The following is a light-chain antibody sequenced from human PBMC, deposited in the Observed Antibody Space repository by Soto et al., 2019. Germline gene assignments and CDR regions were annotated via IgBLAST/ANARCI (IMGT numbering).Light chain of an antibody. CDR3: KRYDSYPLS. CDR1: QSISSW. V-gene: IGKV1-5*03. CDR2: KAS. Sequence: DIQMTQSPSTLSASVGDRVTVTCRASQSISSWLAWYQQKPGKAPKLLIYKASSLESGVPSRFSGSGSGTEFTLTISSLQPDDFATYYCKRYDSYPLSFGGGTKVEIK. J-gene: IGKJ4*01.